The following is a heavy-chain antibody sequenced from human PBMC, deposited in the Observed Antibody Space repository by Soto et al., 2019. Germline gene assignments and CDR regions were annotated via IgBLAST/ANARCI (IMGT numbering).Heavy chain of an antibody. J-gene: IGHJ4*02. V-gene: IGHV4-38-2*01. CDR1: GYSISSGYY. Sequence: PSETLSLTCAVSGYSISSGYYWAWIRQPPGKGLERIGSIYHSGSMYYKSSLKSRVTISVDTSKNQFSLKLGSVTAADTAVYYCARSGFGGHGYFDYWAQGTLVTVSS. D-gene: IGHD3-3*01. CDR3: ARSGFGGHGYFDY. CDR2: IYHSGSM.